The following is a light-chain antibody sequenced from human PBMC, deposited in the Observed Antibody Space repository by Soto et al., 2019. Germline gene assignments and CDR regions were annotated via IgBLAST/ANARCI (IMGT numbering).Light chain of an antibody. CDR3: QQHNDWPLA. J-gene: IGKJ4*01. V-gene: IGKV3-15*01. Sequence: EIVMTQSPATMSVSPGERATLSCRASQSVSSNLAWYQQKPGQAPRLLIYAASSRATGIPARFSGSGSGTEFTLPISSLQSEDFGVYYCQQHNDWPLAFGGGTKVEVK. CDR1: QSVSSN. CDR2: AAS.